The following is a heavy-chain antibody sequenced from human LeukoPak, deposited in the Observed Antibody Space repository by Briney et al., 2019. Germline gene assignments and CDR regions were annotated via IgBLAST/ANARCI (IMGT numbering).Heavy chain of an antibody. CDR3: AKSGGYGLIDY. D-gene: IGHD1-26*01. CDR1: GVSISSSFYY. J-gene: IGHJ4*01. CDR2: IYYSGST. Sequence: SETLSLTCSVSGVSISSSFYYFDWIRKPPGKGLEWIGSIYYSGSTYYNASLKSRVTISLDTSRNQVSLKLNSVTATDTAVYYCAKSGGYGLIDYWGQGTLVSVSS. V-gene: IGHV4-39*01.